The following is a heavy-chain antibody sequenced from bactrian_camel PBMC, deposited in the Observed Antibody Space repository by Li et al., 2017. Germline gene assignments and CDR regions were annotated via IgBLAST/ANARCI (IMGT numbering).Heavy chain of an antibody. V-gene: IGHV3S63*01. CDR2: IYIGNSRT. D-gene: IGHD6*01. CDR3: APDDFVVAGMSPVCNGS. CDR1: QFFYNSMNY. Sequence: HVQLVESGGGSVQAGGSLRLSCSASQFFYNSMNYMAWFRQAPGKEREGVAAIYIGNSRTFYPDSLKGRFTISEDNAKNTVYLQMNSLLPEDTAVYYCAPDDFVVAGMSPVCNGSYSQGTQVTVS. J-gene: IGHJ6*01.